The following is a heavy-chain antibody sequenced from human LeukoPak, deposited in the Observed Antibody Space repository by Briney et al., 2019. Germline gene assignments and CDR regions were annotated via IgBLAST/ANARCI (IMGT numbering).Heavy chain of an antibody. Sequence: GESLKISCKGSGYSFTSYWIGWVRQMPGKGLEWMGIIYPGDSDTRYSPSFQGQVTISADKSISTAYLQWSSLKASDTAMYYCARQGLTWIRLSQAFDIWGQGTMVTVSS. V-gene: IGHV5-51*01. CDR3: ARQGLTWIRLSQAFDI. CDR1: GYSFTSYW. J-gene: IGHJ3*02. CDR2: IYPGDSDT. D-gene: IGHD5-18*01.